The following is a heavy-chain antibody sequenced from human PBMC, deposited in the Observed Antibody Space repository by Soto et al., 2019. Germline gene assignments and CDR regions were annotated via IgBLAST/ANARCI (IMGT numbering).Heavy chain of an antibody. Sequence: SQTLSLTCXISGDSVSSNSAAWNWIRQSPSRGLEWLGRTHYRSKWYNDYAVSVRSRITINPDTSKNQFSLQLNSVTPEDTAVYYCGRSVRGHGVKYFDYWGQGTLVTVSS. J-gene: IGHJ4*02. V-gene: IGHV6-1*01. CDR3: GRSVRGHGVKYFDY. CDR2: THYRSKWYN. D-gene: IGHD3-10*01. CDR1: GDSVSSNSAA.